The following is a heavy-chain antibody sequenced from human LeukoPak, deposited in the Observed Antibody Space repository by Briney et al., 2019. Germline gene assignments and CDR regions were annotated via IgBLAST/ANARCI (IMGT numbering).Heavy chain of an antibody. CDR3: ARVRGVAEGYFDY. V-gene: IGHV1-8*03. Sequence: GASVKVSCKASGYTFTSYDINWVRQATGQGLEWMGWMNPNSGNTGYAQKFQGRVTITRNTSISTAYMELSSLRSEDTAVYYCARVRGVAEGYFDYWGQGTLVTVSS. CDR2: MNPNSGNT. CDR1: GYTFTSYD. J-gene: IGHJ4*02. D-gene: IGHD2-15*01.